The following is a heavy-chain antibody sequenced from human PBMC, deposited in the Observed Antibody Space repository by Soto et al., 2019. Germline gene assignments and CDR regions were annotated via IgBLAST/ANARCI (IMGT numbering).Heavy chain of an antibody. CDR2: ISAYNGNT. V-gene: IGHV1-18*01. CDR1: GYTLTSYG. J-gene: IGHJ5*02. CDR3: ARDASSNWFDP. Sequence: ASVKVSCKASGYTLTSYGIRLVRQAPGQGLEWMGWISAYNGNTNYAQKLQGRVTMTTDTSTSTAYMELRSLRSDDTAVYYCARDASSNWFDPWGQGTLVTVSS.